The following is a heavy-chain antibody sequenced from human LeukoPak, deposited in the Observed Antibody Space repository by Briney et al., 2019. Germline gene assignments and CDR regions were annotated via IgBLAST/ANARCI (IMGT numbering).Heavy chain of an antibody. CDR2: IYSDGSST. Sequence: GGSLRLPCAASGFTFSNYWMHWVRQAPGKGLVWVSRIYSDGSSTTYADSVEGRFTISRDNAKNTLYLQMNGLRAEDTAVYYCATEGGYCFSTACYKYFQHWGQGTLVTVSS. CDR1: GFTFSNYW. V-gene: IGHV3-74*01. CDR3: ATEGGYCFSTACYKYFQH. D-gene: IGHD2-2*02. J-gene: IGHJ1*01.